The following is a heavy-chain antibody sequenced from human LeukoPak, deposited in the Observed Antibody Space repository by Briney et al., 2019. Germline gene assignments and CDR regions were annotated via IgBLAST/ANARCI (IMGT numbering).Heavy chain of an antibody. V-gene: IGHV3-9*01. D-gene: IGHD3-10*01. CDR1: GFTFDDYA. Sequence: PGGSLRLSCAASGFTFDDYAMHWVRHAPGKGLEWVSGISWNSGSIGYADSVKGRFTISRDNAKNSLYLQMNSLRAEDTALYYCAKGAAMVRGVSSIFDYWGQGTLVTVSS. CDR3: AKGAAMVRGVSSIFDY. J-gene: IGHJ4*02. CDR2: ISWNSGSI.